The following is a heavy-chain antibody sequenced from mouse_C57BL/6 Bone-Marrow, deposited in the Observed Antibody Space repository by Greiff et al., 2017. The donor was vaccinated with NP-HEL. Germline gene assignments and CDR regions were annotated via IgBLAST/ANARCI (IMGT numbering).Heavy chain of an antibody. V-gene: IGHV14-4*01. CDR2: IDPENGDT. CDR3: TTDYSNYVDYFDY. D-gene: IGHD2-5*01. Sequence: EVQLQQSGAELVRPGASVKLSCTASGFNIKDDYMHWVKQRPEQGLEWIGWIDPENGDTEYASKFQGKATITADTSSNTAYLQLSSLTSEDTAVYYCTTDYSNYVDYFDYWGQGTTLTVSS. J-gene: IGHJ2*01. CDR1: GFNIKDDY.